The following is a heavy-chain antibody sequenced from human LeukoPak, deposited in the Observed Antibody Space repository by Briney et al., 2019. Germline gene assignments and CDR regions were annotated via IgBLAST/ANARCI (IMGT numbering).Heavy chain of an antibody. J-gene: IGHJ6*02. CDR2: IIPIFGTA. CDR3: ARVREPVWFGELLWGHYGMDV. Sequence: SVKVSCKASGGTFSSYAISWVRQAPGQGLEWMGGIIPIFGTANYAQKFQGRVTITTDESTSTAYMELSSLRSEDTAVYYCARVREPVWFGELLWGHYGMDVWGQGTTVTVSS. CDR1: GGTFSSYA. D-gene: IGHD3-10*01. V-gene: IGHV1-69*05.